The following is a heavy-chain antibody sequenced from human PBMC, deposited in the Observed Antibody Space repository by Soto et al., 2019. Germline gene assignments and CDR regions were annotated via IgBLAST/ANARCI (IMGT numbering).Heavy chain of an antibody. CDR2: MNPNSGNT. D-gene: IGHD2-2*01. J-gene: IGHJ6*02. CDR3: ASGCSSTSCYFDYYYYGMDV. V-gene: IGHV1-8*01. CDR1: GYTFTSYD. Sequence: RASVKVYCKASGYTFTSYDINWVRQATGQGLEWMGWMNPNSGNTGYAQKFQGRVTMTRNTSISTAYMELSSLRSEDTAVYYCASGCSSTSCYFDYYYYGMDVWGQGTTVTVSS.